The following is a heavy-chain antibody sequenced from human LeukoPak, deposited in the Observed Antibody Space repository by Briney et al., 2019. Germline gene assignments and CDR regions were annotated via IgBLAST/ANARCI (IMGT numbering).Heavy chain of an antibody. J-gene: IGHJ6*02. Sequence: GGSLRLSCAASGFTVSSNYKSWVRQAPGKGLEWVSVIYSGGSTYYADSVKGRFTISRDNSKNTLYLQMNSLRAEDTAVYYCARELRYFDWLLGTLRSPAFDGMDVWGQGTTVTVSS. CDR3: ARELRYFDWLLGTLRSPAFDGMDV. V-gene: IGHV3-66*01. D-gene: IGHD3-9*01. CDR2: IYSGGST. CDR1: GFTVSSNY.